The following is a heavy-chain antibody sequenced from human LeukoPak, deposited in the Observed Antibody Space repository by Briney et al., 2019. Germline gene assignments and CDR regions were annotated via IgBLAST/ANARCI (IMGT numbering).Heavy chain of an antibody. CDR3: ARAAIERFLEWPYYYYYYMDV. V-gene: IGHV3-48*01. CDR2: ISSSSSTI. J-gene: IGHJ6*03. CDR1: GFTFSSYS. Sequence: GGSLRLSCAASGFTFSSYSMNWVCQAPGKGLEWVSYISSSSSTIYYADSVKGRFTISRDNAKNSLYLQMNSLRAEDTAVYYCARAAIERFLEWPYYYYYYMDVWGKGTTVTASS. D-gene: IGHD3-3*01.